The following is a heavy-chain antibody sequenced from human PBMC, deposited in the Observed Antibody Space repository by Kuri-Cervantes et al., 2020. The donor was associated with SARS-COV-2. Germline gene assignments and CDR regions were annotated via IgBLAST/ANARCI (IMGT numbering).Heavy chain of an antibody. CDR2: VHSSGST. Sequence: SETLSLTCSVSRGSITSHGSITSNFWTWIRQPPGRGLEWIGDVHSSGSTNYNPSLKSRVTISVDTSKNQFSLKLSSVTAADTAVYYCARVGEYSSSLDYWGQGTLVTVSS. D-gene: IGHD6-13*01. CDR1: RGSITSHGSITSNF. CDR3: ARVGEYSSSLDY. J-gene: IGHJ4*02. V-gene: IGHV4-61*08.